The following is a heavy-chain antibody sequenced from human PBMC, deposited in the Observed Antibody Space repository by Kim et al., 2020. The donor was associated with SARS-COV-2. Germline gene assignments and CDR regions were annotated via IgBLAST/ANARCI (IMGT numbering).Heavy chain of an antibody. V-gene: IGHV3-23*01. Sequence: YYADSVKGRFTISRDNSKNTLYLQMNSLRAEDTAVYYCAKSPGFIHLDYWGQGTLVTVSS. CDR3: AKSPGFIHLDY. D-gene: IGHD3-16*02. J-gene: IGHJ4*02.